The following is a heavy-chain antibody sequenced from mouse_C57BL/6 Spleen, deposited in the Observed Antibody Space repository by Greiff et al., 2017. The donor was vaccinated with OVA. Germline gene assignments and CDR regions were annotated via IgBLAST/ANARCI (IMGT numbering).Heavy chain of an antibody. J-gene: IGHJ2*01. Sequence: QVQLKQPGAELVKPGASVKLSCKASGYTFTSYWMHWVKQRPGQGLEWIGMIHPNSGSTNYNEKFKSKATLTVDKSSSTAYMQLSSLTSEDSAVYYCARGGYDYPYYFDYWGQGTTLTVSS. CDR1: GYTFTSYW. D-gene: IGHD2-4*01. V-gene: IGHV1-64*01. CDR3: ARGGYDYPYYFDY. CDR2: IHPNSGST.